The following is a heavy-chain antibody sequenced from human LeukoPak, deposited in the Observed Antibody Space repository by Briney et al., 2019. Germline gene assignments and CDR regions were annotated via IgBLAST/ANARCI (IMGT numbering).Heavy chain of an antibody. D-gene: IGHD4-11*01. CDR2: MNPNSGNT. V-gene: IGHV1-8*01. CDR3: RIQAYSNYVGYYYGMDV. Sequence: GASVKVSCKASGYTFTSYDINWVRQVTGQGLEWMGWMNPNSGNTGYAQKFQGRVTMTRNTSISTAYMELSSLRSEDTAVYYCRIQAYSNYVGYYYGMDVWGQGTTVTVSS. J-gene: IGHJ6*02. CDR1: GYTFTSYD.